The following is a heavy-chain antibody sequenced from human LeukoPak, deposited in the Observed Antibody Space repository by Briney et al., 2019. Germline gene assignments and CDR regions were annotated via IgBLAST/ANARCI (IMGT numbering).Heavy chain of an antibody. CDR1: GGSFSGYY. D-gene: IGHD3-22*01. CDR2: INHSGST. V-gene: IGHV4-34*01. CDR3: AKSYFKSSYDSSGYYYYYYYYYMDV. J-gene: IGHJ6*03. Sequence: NASETLSLTCAVYGGSFSGYYWSWIRQPPGKGLEWIGEINHSGSTNYNPSLKSRVTISVDTSKNQFSLKLSSVTAADTAVYYCAKSYFKSSYDSSGYYYYYYYYYMDVWGKGTTVTVSS.